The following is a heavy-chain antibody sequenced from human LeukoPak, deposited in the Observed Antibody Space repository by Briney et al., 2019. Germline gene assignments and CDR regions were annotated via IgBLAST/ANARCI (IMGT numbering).Heavy chain of an antibody. CDR1: GYSFTSYW. V-gene: IGHV5-51*01. CDR2: IYPGDSDT. J-gene: IGHJ3*02. Sequence: GESLKISCKGSGYSFTSYWIGWVRQMPGKGLEWMGIIYPGDSDTRYSPSLQGQVTISADKSICTAYLQWSSLKASDTAMYYCARYPGSTLGSDAFDIWGQGTMVTVSS. D-gene: IGHD2-2*01. CDR3: ARYPGSTLGSDAFDI.